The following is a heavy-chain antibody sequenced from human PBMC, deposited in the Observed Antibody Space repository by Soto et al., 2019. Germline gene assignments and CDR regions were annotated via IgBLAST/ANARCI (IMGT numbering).Heavy chain of an antibody. CDR1: GGSISSGGYY. J-gene: IGHJ6*02. V-gene: IGHV4-31*03. CDR2: IYYSGST. D-gene: IGHD6-13*01. CDR3: ARDRWPRGYSSSWYYYGMDV. Sequence: SETLSLTCTVSGGSISSGGYYWSWIRQHPGKGLEWIGYIYYSGSTYYNPSLKSRVTISVDTSKNQFSLKLSSVTAADTAVYYCARDRWPRGYSSSWYYYGMDVWGQGTTVTVSS.